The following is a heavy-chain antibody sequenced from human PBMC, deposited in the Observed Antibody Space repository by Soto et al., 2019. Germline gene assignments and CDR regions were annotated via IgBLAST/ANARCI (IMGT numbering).Heavy chain of an antibody. CDR1: GFTFSDYY. Sequence: GGSLRLSGAASGFTFSDYYMSWIRQDPGKGLEWVSYISSSGSTIYYADSVKGRFTISRDNAKNSLYLQMNSLRAEDTAVYYCARDQTSYYDFWSGYYNYFDYWGQGTLVTVSS. V-gene: IGHV3-11*01. D-gene: IGHD3-3*01. CDR2: ISSSGSTI. CDR3: ARDQTSYYDFWSGYYNYFDY. J-gene: IGHJ4*02.